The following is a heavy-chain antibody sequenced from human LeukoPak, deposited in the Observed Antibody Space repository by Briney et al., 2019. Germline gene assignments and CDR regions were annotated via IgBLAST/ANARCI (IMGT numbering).Heavy chain of an antibody. CDR2: ISNDGSNK. CDR1: GFTFSSYD. CDR3: ARLVGYCSSTSCPGFDY. D-gene: IGHD2-2*01. V-gene: IGHV3-30*03. Sequence: GGSLRLSCVVSGFTFSSYDMHWVRQASGKGLEWVAVISNDGSNKKYADSVKGRFTTSRDNSKNTLYVQMNSLRAEDTAVYYCARLVGYCSSTSCPGFDYWGQGTLVTVSS. J-gene: IGHJ4*02.